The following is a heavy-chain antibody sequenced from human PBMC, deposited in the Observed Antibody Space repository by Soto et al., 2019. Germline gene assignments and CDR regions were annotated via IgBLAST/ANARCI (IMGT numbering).Heavy chain of an antibody. D-gene: IGHD6-6*01. J-gene: IGHJ6*02. CDR3: ARDRTAASSWFYYGMDV. Sequence: QVQLVQSGAEVKKPGASVKVSCKASGYTFTSYGISWVRQAPGQGLEWMGWTSAYNGNTNYAQKLQGRVTMTTDTSTSTAYMELRSLRSDDTAVYYCARDRTAASSWFYYGMDVWGQGTTVTVSS. V-gene: IGHV1-18*01. CDR1: GYTFTSYG. CDR2: TSAYNGNT.